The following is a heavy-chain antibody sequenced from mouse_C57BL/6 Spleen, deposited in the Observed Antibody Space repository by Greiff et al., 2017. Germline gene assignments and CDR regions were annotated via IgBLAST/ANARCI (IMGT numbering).Heavy chain of an antibody. D-gene: IGHD2-3*01. CDR2: INPSNGGT. CDR1: GYTFTSYW. V-gene: IGHV1-53*01. J-gene: IGHJ4*01. Sequence: QVQLQQPGTELVKPGASVKLSCKASGYTFTSYWMHWVKQRPGQGLEWIGNINPSNGGTNYNEKFKSKATLTVDKSSSTAYMQLSSLTSEDSAVYYCASVHFGLYDGYYDAMDYWGQGTSVTVSS. CDR3: ASVHFGLYDGYYDAMDY.